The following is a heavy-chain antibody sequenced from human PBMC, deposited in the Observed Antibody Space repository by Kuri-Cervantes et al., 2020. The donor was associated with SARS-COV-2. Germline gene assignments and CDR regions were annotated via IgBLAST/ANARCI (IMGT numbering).Heavy chain of an antibody. CDR3: ARYLDWERGIDS. CDR1: GYTFTSYG. V-gene: IGHV1-18*01. D-gene: IGHD3/OR15-3a*01. CDR2: ISAYNGNT. Sequence: ASVNVSCKASGYTFTSYGISWVRQAPGQGLEWMGWISAYNGNTNYAQKLQGRVTMTRDTSRSTAYTELSSLKSEDTAVYFCARYLDWERGIDSWGQGSLVTVSS. J-gene: IGHJ4*02.